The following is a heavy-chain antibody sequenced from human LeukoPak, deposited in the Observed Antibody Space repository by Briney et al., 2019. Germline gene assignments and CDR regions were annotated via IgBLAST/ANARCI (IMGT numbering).Heavy chain of an antibody. CDR3: ARGDNNWFAP. Sequence: TGRSLRLSCAASGFTFSSYAMHWVRQAPGKGLEWVAVISYDGSNKYYADSVKGRFTISRDNSKNTLYLQMNSLRAEDTAVYYCARGDNNWFAPGGQGPLVTVSS. CDR2: ISYDGSNK. D-gene: IGHD3-16*01. CDR1: GFTFSSYA. J-gene: IGHJ5*02. V-gene: IGHV3-30-3*01.